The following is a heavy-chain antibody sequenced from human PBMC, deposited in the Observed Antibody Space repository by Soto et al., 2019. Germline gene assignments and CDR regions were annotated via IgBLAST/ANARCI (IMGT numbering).Heavy chain of an antibody. CDR3: ARVNFRYCSGGSCYGEYFDY. V-gene: IGHV3-48*02. D-gene: IGHD2-15*01. CDR2: ISSSSSTR. J-gene: IGHJ4*02. CDR1: GFTFSSYS. Sequence: EVQLVESGGGLVQPGGSLRLCCGASGFTFSSYSMNWVRQAPGKGLEWVSYISSSSSTRYYADSVKGRFTISRDNAKNSLYLQMNSLRDEDTAVYYCARVNFRYCSGGSCYGEYFDYWGQGTLVTVSS.